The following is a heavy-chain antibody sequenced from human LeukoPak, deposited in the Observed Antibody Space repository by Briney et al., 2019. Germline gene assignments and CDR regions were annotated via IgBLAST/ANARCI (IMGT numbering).Heavy chain of an antibody. CDR2: INPNSGDT. CDR3: ARDGIVAAGTLGFDP. Sequence: GASVKVSCKASGYTFTGYYMHWVRQAPGQGLEWMGWINPNSGDTNYAQKLQGRVTMTTDTSTSTAYMELRRLRSDDTAVYYCARDGIVAAGTLGFDPWGQGTLVTVSS. CDR1: GYTFTGYY. J-gene: IGHJ5*02. V-gene: IGHV1-2*02. D-gene: IGHD6-13*01.